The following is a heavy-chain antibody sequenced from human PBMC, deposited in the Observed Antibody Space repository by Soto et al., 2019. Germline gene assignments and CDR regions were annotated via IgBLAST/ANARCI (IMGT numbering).Heavy chain of an antibody. CDR1: GYTFTSYA. J-gene: IGHJ3*02. D-gene: IGHD6-13*01. Sequence: ASVKVSCKASGYTFTSYAMHWVRQAPGQRLEWMGWINAGNGNTKYSQKFQGRVTLTADTSTTTAYMELSSLTSEDTAGYYCALGSWSGETFDIWGQGTLVTVS. CDR3: ALGSWSGETFDI. V-gene: IGHV1-3*01. CDR2: INAGNGNT.